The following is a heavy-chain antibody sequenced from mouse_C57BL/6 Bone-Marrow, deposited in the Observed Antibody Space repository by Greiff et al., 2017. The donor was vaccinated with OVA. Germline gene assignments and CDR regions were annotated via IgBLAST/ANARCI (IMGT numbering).Heavy chain of an antibody. D-gene: IGHD1-1*01. CDR2: IDPSDSDT. V-gene: IGHV1-50*01. CDR1: GYTFTSYW. Sequence: QVQLQQPGAELVKPGASVKLSCKASGYTFTSYWMQWVKQRPGQGLEWIGEIDPSDSDTNYNQKFKGKATLTVDTSSSTASMQLSSLTSADSAVYYCAREDYGRAFDYWGQGTTLTVSS. J-gene: IGHJ2*01. CDR3: AREDYGRAFDY.